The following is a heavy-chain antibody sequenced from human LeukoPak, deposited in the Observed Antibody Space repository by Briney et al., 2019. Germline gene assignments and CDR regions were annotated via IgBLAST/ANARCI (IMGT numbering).Heavy chain of an antibody. CDR2: IYYSGST. CDR1: GGSISSSSYY. CDR3: ARDRHYYGSGSFGN. V-gene: IGHV4-39*02. J-gene: IGHJ4*02. D-gene: IGHD3-10*01. Sequence: SETLSLTCTVSGGSISSSSYYWGWIRQPPGKGLEWIGSIYYSGSTYYNPSLKSRVTISVDTSKNQFSLKLSSVTAADTAVYYCARDRHYYGSGSFGNWGQGTLVTVSS.